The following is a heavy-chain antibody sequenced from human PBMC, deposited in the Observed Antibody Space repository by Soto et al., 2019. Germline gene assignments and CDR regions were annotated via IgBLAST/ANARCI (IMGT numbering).Heavy chain of an antibody. Sequence: SETLSLTCTVSGGSISSYYWSWIRRPPGKGLEWIGYIYYSGSTNYNPSLKSRVTISVDTSKNQFSLKLSSVTAADTAVYYCARVADYYDSSGYYPYGMDVWGQGTTVTVSS. CDR1: GGSISSYY. D-gene: IGHD3-22*01. CDR3: ARVADYYDSSGYYPYGMDV. CDR2: IYYSGST. V-gene: IGHV4-59*01. J-gene: IGHJ6*02.